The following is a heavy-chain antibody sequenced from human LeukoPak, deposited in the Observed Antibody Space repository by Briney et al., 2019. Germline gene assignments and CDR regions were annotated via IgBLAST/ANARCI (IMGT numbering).Heavy chain of an antibody. D-gene: IGHD3-3*01. CDR2: INHSGST. V-gene: IGHV4-34*01. CDR1: GGSFSGYY. J-gene: IGHJ3*02. CDR3: ARVRRSALDAFDI. Sequence: SETLSLTCAAYGGSFSGYYWSWIRQPPGKGLEWIGEINHSGSTNYNPSLKSRVTISVDTSKNQFSLKLSSVTAGDTAVYYCARVRRSALDAFDIWGQGTMVTVSS.